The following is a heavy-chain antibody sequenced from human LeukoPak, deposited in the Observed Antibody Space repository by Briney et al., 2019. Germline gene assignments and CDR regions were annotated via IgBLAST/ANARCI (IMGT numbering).Heavy chain of an antibody. Sequence: ASVKVSCKASGGTFSSYAISWVRPAAGQGLEWMGGIFPIFGAANYAQKFQGRVTITADESTSTAYMELSSLRSEDTAVYYCARDCSSTSCYLDYWGQGTLVTVSS. J-gene: IGHJ4*02. CDR1: GGTFSSYA. D-gene: IGHD2-2*01. CDR3: ARDCSSTSCYLDY. CDR2: IFPIFGAA. V-gene: IGHV1-69*13.